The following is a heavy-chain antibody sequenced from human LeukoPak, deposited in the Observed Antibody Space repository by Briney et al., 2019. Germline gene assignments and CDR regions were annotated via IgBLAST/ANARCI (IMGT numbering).Heavy chain of an antibody. CDR1: GYTFTGYY. D-gene: IGHD4-17*01. Sequence: ASVKVSCQASGYTFTGYYMNWVRQAPGQGLEWMGWINPNRGGTNYVQKFQGRVTMTRDTSISTAYMELSRLRSDDTAVYYCATHGWAVTTSASPHYFDYWGQGTLVTVSS. CDR3: ATHGWAVTTSASPHYFDY. V-gene: IGHV1-2*02. J-gene: IGHJ4*02. CDR2: INPNRGGT.